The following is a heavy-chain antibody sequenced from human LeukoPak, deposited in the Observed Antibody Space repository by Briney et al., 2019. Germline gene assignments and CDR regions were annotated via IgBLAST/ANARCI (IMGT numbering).Heavy chain of an antibody. CDR2: ISGGGDSA. CDR1: GFTFSDYA. Sequence: GGSLRLSCAASGFTFSDYAMTWVRQTPGKGLEWVSVISGGGDSADYADSMKGRFTISRDNSKNTLYLQMNSLRAEDTALYYCAKLGCTGTFCYANYWGQGTLVTVSS. D-gene: IGHD2-2*01. V-gene: IGHV3-23*01. CDR3: AKLGCTGTFCYANY. J-gene: IGHJ4*02.